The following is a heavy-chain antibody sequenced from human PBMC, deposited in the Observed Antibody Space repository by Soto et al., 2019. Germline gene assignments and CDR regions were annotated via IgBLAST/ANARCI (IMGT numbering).Heavy chain of an antibody. D-gene: IGHD3-22*01. CDR1: GYTFTSYG. CDR3: ARDAGAMIRPHWLEY. Sequence: QVQLVQSGAEVKKPGASVKVSCKASGYTFTSYGISWVRQAPGQGLEWMGWISAYNGNTNYAQKLQGRVTMTTDTSTSTDYMELRSLRSDDTAVYYCARDAGAMIRPHWLEYWGPGTLVTVSS. J-gene: IGHJ4*02. CDR2: ISAYNGNT. V-gene: IGHV1-18*01.